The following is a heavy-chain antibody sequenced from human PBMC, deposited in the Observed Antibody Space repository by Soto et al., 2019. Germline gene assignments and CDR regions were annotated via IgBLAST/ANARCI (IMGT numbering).Heavy chain of an antibody. V-gene: IGHV3-74*01. CDR2: LQIDGSHP. CDR3: ARGGDPDY. CDR1: GFRFDYYG. J-gene: IGHJ4*02. D-gene: IGHD4-17*01. Sequence: EVQLVESGGGLVQPGGSLRLSCVAPGFRFDYYGMHWVRQAPGGGLFWMSRLQIDGSHPAYADSVKGRFTISRDNGKNTLYLQMNNLRVDDTGIYYCARGGDPDYWGQGTLVTVSS.